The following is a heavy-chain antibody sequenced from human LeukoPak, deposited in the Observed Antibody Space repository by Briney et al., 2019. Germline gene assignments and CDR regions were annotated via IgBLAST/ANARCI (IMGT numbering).Heavy chain of an antibody. V-gene: IGHV1-2*02. J-gene: IGHJ4*02. Sequence: ASVKVSCKASGYTFTGYYMHWVRQAPGQGLEWMGWINPNSGGTNYAQKFQGRVTMTTDTSTSTAYMELGSLRSDDTAVYYCARDSPYYYDSSGYFPFQPFDYWGQGTLVTVSS. CDR1: GYTFTGYY. CDR3: ARDSPYYYDSSGYFPFQPFDY. CDR2: INPNSGGT. D-gene: IGHD3-22*01.